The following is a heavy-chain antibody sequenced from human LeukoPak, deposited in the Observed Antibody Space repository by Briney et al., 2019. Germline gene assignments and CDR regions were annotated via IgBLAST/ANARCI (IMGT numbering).Heavy chain of an antibody. CDR3: ARGGPTGAIDD. CDR2: IKEDGSEK. CDR1: GFTFSSYW. V-gene: IGHV3-7*01. J-gene: IGHJ4*02. Sequence: AGSLRLSCAASGFTFSSYWMHWVRQAPGKGLEWVANIKEDGSEKYYVDSVKGRFTISRDNANNSLFLQMNSLRVEDTAVYFCARGGPTGAIDDWGQGTLVTVSS. D-gene: IGHD3-16*01.